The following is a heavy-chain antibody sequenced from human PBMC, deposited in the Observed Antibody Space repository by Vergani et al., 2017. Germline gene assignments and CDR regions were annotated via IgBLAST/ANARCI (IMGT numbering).Heavy chain of an antibody. CDR3: ARDQYCTNGVCYKAFDI. Sequence: QVQLVQSGAEVKKPGASVKVSCKASGYTFTSYGISWVRQAPGQGLEWMGWISAYNGNTNYAQKLQGRVTMTTDTSTSTAYMELRSLRSDDTAVYYCARDQYCTNGVCYKAFDIWGQGTMVTVSS. V-gene: IGHV1-18*01. CDR2: ISAYNGNT. D-gene: IGHD2-8*01. CDR1: GYTFTSYG. J-gene: IGHJ3*02.